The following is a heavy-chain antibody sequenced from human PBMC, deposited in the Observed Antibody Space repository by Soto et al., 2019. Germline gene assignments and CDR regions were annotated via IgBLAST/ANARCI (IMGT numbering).Heavy chain of an antibody. CDR1: GYTFTSYD. CDR2: MNPNSGNT. CDR3: ARWGYGSGSYPADFYYYYYMDV. V-gene: IGHV1-8*01. J-gene: IGHJ6*03. D-gene: IGHD3-10*01. Sequence: ASVKVSCKASGYTFTSYDINWVRQATGQGLEWMGWMNPNSGNTGYAQKFQGRVTMTRNTSISTAYMELSSLRSEDMAVYYCARWGYGSGSYPADFYYYYYMDVWGKGTTVTVSS.